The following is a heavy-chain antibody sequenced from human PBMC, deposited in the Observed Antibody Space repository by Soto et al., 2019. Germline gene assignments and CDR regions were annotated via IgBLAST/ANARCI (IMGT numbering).Heavy chain of an antibody. CDR2: ISYDGSNK. V-gene: IGHV3-30-3*01. CDR3: ARTYYYGSGSSEARVYYYYYYGMDV. D-gene: IGHD3-10*01. J-gene: IGHJ6*02. CDR1: GFTFSSYA. Sequence: GGSLRLSCAASGFTFSSYAMHWVRQAPGKGLEWVAVISYDGSNKYYADSVKGRFTISRDNSKNTLYLQMNSLRAEDTAVYYCARTYYYGSGSSEARVYYYYYYGMDVWGQGTTVTVSS.